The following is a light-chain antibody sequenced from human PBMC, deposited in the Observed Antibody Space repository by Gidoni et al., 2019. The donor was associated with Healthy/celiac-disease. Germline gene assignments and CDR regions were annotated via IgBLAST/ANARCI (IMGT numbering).Light chain of an antibody. CDR3: AAWDDILNGRV. CDR1: SSNIGSTT. CDR2: SNN. J-gene: IGLJ1*01. V-gene: IGLV1-44*01. Sequence: QSVLTQPPSASGTPGQRVTISCSGSSSNIGSTTVNWYQLLPGTAPKLLIYSNNQRPSGVPARFSGSTSGTSASLAISGLQSEDDADYYCAAWDDILNGRVFGTGTKVTVL.